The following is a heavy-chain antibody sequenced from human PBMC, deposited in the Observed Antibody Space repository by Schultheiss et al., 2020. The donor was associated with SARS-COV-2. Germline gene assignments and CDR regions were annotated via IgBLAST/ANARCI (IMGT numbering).Heavy chain of an antibody. V-gene: IGHV4-61*05. CDR3: ASRRSYDYVWGSYRPYYYYGMDV. D-gene: IGHD3-16*02. J-gene: IGHJ6*02. CDR1: GGSISSSNW. Sequence: SQTLSLTCAVSGGSISSSNWWSWIRQPPGKGLEWIGYVYYSGHTNYNPSLKSRVTISIDTSKNQFSLKLSSVTAADTAVYYCASRRSYDYVWGSYRPYYYYGMDVWGQGTTVTVSS. CDR2: VYYSGHT.